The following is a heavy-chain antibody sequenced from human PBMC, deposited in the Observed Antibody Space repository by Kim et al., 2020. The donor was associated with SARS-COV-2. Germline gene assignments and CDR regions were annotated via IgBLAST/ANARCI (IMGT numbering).Heavy chain of an antibody. J-gene: IGHJ4*02. D-gene: IGHD3-3*01. CDR2: ISAYNGNT. V-gene: IGHV1-18*01. CDR1: GYTFTSYG. Sequence: ASVKVSCKASGYTFTSYGISWVRQAPGQGLEWMGWISAYNGNTNYAQKLQGRVTMTTDTSTSTAYMELRSLRSDDTAVYYCARDGATGGQGSSYYDFWSGYYPDRYFDYWGQGTLVTVSS. CDR3: ARDGATGGQGSSYYDFWSGYYPDRYFDY.